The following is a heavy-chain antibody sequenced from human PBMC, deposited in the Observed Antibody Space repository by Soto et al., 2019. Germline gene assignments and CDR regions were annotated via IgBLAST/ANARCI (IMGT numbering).Heavy chain of an antibody. Sequence: QVQLVESGGGVVQPGRSLRLSCAASGFTFSSYGMHWVRQAPGKGLEWVAVISYDGSNKYYADSVKGRFTISRDNSKNTLYLQMNSLRAEDTAVYYCAKGGYSSSWSHYYYYYGMDVW. CDR1: GFTFSSYG. D-gene: IGHD6-13*01. V-gene: IGHV3-30*18. CDR2: ISYDGSNK. CDR3: AKGGYSSSWSHYYYYYGMDV. J-gene: IGHJ6*01.